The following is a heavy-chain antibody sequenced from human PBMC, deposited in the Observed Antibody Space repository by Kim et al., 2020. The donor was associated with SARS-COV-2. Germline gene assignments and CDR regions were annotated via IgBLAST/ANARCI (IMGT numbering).Heavy chain of an antibody. Sequence: GGSLRLSCEASGFTFSSYAMSWVRQAPGKGLEWVSAISGSGGSTYYVDSVKGRFTISRDNSKNTLYLQMTSLRAEDTAVYYCAKDGMITCGGVIVSRIYFDYWGQGTLVTVSS. CDR2: ISGSGGST. CDR3: AKDGMITCGGVIVSRIYFDY. V-gene: IGHV3-23*01. D-gene: IGHD3-16*02. J-gene: IGHJ4*02. CDR1: GFTFSSYA.